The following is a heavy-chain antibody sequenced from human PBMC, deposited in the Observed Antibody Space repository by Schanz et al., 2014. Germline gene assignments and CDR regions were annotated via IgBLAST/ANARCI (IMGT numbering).Heavy chain of an antibody. D-gene: IGHD4-17*01. V-gene: IGHV3-23*01. J-gene: IGHJ3*02. CDR2: PSGGGGGT. CDR3: ARKRKLGVYGGQGHESLDI. Sequence: RISCAASGFTLSNYAMSWVRQAPGKGLEWVSAPSGGGGGTHYSDSVRGRFTISSDSSKNTLYLQMNTLRSEDTAVYYCARKRKLGVYGGQGHESLDIWGQGTIDAFSS. CDR1: GFTLSNYA.